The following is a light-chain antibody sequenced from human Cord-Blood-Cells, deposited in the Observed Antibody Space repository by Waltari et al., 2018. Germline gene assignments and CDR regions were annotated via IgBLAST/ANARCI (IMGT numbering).Light chain of an antibody. J-gene: IGKJ2*01. V-gene: IGKV1-8*01. Sequence: AIRITQSPSSLSASTGDRVTITCRASQGISSYLAWYQQKPGKAPKLLIYAASTLQSGVPSRFSGIGSGTDFTLTISCLQSEDFATYYCQQYYSYPPYTFGQGTKLEIK. CDR3: QQYYSYPPYT. CDR2: AAS. CDR1: QGISSY.